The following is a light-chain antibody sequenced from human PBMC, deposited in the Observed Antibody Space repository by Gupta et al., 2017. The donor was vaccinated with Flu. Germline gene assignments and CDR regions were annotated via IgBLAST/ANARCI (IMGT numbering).Light chain of an antibody. J-gene: IGLJ1*01. CDR1: SSNIGAGYD. V-gene: IGLV1-40*01. CDR3: QSYDSSLSGV. Sequence: QSLLTQPPSVSGAPGQRVTISCTGSSSNIGAGYDLHWYQQLPGTAPKLLIYGKSKRPSGVPDRFSGSKSGTSASLAITGRQAEEEADYYCQSYDSSLSGVFGTGTKVTVL. CDR2: GKS.